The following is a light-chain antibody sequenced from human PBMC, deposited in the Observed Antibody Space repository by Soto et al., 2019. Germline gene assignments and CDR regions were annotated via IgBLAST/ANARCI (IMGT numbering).Light chain of an antibody. V-gene: IGLV2-23*02. Sequence: QSVLTQPASVSGSPGQSITISCTGTSSDVGSYNLVSWYQQHPDKAPKLMIYEVSKRSSGVSNRFSGSKSGNTASLTISGLQAEDEADYYCCSYAGSSTYVFGTGTKLTVL. CDR2: EVS. CDR3: CSYAGSSTYV. CDR1: SSDVGSYNL. J-gene: IGLJ1*01.